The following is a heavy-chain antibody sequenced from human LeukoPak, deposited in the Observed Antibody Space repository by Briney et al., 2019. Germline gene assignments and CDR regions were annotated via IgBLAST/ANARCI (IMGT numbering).Heavy chain of an antibody. Sequence: GGSLRLSCAVSGFTFNNYGMSWVRQAPGMGLEWVSAIADGGETTYYADSVKGRFTISRDYSKNTLYLQMNNVRAEDTAVYYCPRKAVRTSGYDYWGQGILVTVSS. V-gene: IGHV3-23*01. J-gene: IGHJ4*02. CDR3: PRKAVRTSGYDY. D-gene: IGHD3-22*01. CDR2: IADGGETT. CDR1: GFTFNNYG.